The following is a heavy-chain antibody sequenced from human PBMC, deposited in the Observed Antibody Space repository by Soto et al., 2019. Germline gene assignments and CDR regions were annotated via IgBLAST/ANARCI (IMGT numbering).Heavy chain of an antibody. V-gene: IGHV4-4*02. J-gene: IGHJ4*02. D-gene: IGHD1-26*01. Sequence: SETLSLTCAFSGVSITSSNWLSWVRQSPGKGLEWIGEIYHSGRTNYNPSLKSRISISVDKSKNQFYLKLTSVAAADTAVYFCATAHFSGPPLVSGSPFDDWGQGTLVTVSS. CDR3: ATAHFSGPPLVSGSPFDD. CDR2: IYHSGRT. CDR1: GVSITSSNW.